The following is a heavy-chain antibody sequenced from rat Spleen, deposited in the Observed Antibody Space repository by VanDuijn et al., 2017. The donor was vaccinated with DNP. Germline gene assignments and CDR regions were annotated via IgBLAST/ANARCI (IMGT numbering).Heavy chain of an antibody. CDR3: TRDDSGPYY. V-gene: IGHV2-15*01. J-gene: IGHJ2*01. D-gene: IGHD1-1*01. Sequence: QVQLKESGPGLVQPSQTLSLTCTVSGFSLTTYTVNWVRQPPGKGLEWIAAMSSGGSTDYNSALKSRLSFSRDPSKNQVFVKMDSLQTEDTAIYFCTRDDSGPYYWGQGVMVTVSS. CDR2: MSSGGST. CDR1: GFSLTTYT.